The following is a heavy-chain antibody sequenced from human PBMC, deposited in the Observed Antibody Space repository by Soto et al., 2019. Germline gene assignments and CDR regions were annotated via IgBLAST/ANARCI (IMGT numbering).Heavy chain of an antibody. V-gene: IGHV4-39*01. CDR1: GGSISSSSYY. D-gene: IGHD3-22*01. J-gene: IGHJ6*02. CDR3: ARRLYYDSSGFEGGGMDV. CDR2: IYYSGST. Sequence: QLQLQESGPGLVKPSETLSLTCTVSGGSISSSSYYWGWIRQPPRKGREWIGSIYYSGSTYYNPSLKSRVTISVDTSKNQFSLKLSSVTAADTAVYYCARRLYYDSSGFEGGGMDVWGQGTTVTVSS.